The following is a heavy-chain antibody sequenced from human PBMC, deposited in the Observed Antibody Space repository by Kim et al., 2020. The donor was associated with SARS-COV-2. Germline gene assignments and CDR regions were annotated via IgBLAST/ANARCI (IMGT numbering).Heavy chain of an antibody. Sequence: GGSLRLSCAASGFTFSSYWMSWVRQAPGKGLEWVANIKQDGSEKYYVDSVKGRFTISRDNAKNSLYLQMNSLRAEDTAVYYCARVRGKGVGYPRYYGMDVWGQGTTVTVSS. CDR3: ARVRGKGVGYPRYYGMDV. CDR2: IKQDGSEK. CDR1: GFTFSSYW. J-gene: IGHJ6*02. V-gene: IGHV3-7*01. D-gene: IGHD3-16*01.